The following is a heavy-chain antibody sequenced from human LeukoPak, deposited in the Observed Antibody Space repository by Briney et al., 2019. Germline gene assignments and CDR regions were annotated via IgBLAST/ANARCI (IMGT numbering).Heavy chain of an antibody. CDR1: GGSISSGGYY. V-gene: IGHV4-61*09. D-gene: IGHD3-9*01. CDR2: IYYSGST. Sequence: SQTLSLTCTVSGGSISSGGYYWSWIRQPPGKGLGWIGDIYYSGSTNYNPSLKSRVTISVDTSKNQFSLKLSSVTAADTAVYYCARTVGYDILTGPGYYGMDVWGQGTTVTVSS. CDR3: ARTVGYDILTGPGYYGMDV. J-gene: IGHJ6*02.